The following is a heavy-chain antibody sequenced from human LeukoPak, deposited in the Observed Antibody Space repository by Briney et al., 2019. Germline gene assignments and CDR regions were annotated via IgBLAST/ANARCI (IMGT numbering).Heavy chain of an antibody. CDR1: GYSISSGYY. Sequence: SETLSLTCAVSGYSISSGYYWGWIRQPPGKGLEWIVSIYHSGSTYYNPSLKSRVTISVDTSKNQFSLKLSSVTAADTAVYYCARTPYCSSASCSRFDPWGQGTLVTVSS. V-gene: IGHV4-38-2*01. CDR2: IYHSGST. CDR3: ARTPYCSSASCSRFDP. D-gene: IGHD2-2*01. J-gene: IGHJ5*02.